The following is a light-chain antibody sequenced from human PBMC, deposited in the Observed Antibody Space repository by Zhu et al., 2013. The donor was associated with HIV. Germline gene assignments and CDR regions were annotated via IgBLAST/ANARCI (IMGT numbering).Light chain of an antibody. CDR1: QSVRSNF. J-gene: IGKJ4*01. V-gene: IGKV3-20*01. CDR2: GAS. Sequence: DIAMTQSPGTLSLSPGERATLSCRASQSVRSNFLAWYQQKPGQAPRLLIYGASSRATGIPDRFSGSGSGTDFTLSISRLEPEDFAVYYCQQYGSTPLTFGGGTTVEIK. CDR3: QQYGSTPLT.